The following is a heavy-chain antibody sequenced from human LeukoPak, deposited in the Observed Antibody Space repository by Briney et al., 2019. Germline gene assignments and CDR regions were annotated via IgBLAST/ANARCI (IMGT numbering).Heavy chain of an antibody. CDR2: SSSNGGST. CDR3: VNQISGWVY. V-gene: IGHV3-64D*06. D-gene: IGHD6-19*01. Sequence: GGSLRLSCSASGFTFSTLSMHWVRQAPGKGLEYVSGSSSNGGSTYYADSVKGRFTISRDNSKNTLYLQMSSLRPEDTAVYYCVNQISGWVYWGQGTLVTVSS. J-gene: IGHJ4*02. CDR1: GFTFSTLS.